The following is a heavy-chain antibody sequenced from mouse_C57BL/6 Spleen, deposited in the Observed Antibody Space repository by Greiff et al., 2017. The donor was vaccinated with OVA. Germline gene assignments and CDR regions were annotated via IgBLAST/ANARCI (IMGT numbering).Heavy chain of an antibody. CDR3: ARGRNYYAMDY. J-gene: IGHJ4*01. CDR1: GFTFSSYA. V-gene: IGHV5-4*01. Sequence: EVQVVESGGGLVKPGGSLKLSCAASGFTFSSYAMSWVRQTPEKRLEWVATISDGGSYTYYPDNVKGRFTISRDNAKNNLYLQMSHLKSEDTAMYYCARGRNYYAMDYWGQGTSVTVSS. D-gene: IGHD2-1*01. CDR2: ISDGGSYT.